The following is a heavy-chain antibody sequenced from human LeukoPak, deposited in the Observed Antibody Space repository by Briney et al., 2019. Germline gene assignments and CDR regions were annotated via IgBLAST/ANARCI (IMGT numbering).Heavy chain of an antibody. D-gene: IGHD1-7*01. CDR3: ARGLELSDI. J-gene: IGHJ3*02. Sequence: MPSEALSLTCTVSGGSISSYYWSWIRQPPGKGLEWIGYIYYSGSTNYNPSLKSRVTISVDTSKNQFSLKLSSVTAADTAVYYCARGLELSDIWGQGTMVTVSS. V-gene: IGHV4-59*12. CDR2: IYYSGST. CDR1: GGSISSYY.